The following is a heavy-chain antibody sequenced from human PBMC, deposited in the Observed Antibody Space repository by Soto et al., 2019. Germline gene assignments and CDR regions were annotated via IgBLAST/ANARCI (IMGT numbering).Heavy chain of an antibody. CDR2: ISGSGGTT. Sequence: GGSLRLSCAASGFTFSDYAMSWVRQAPGKGLEWVSAISGSGGTTYYADSVKGRFTISRDNSKNTMYLQVNSLRAEDTAIYYCAQVMDSGWYLAYWGQGTLVTVSS. CDR3: AQVMDSGWYLAY. D-gene: IGHD6-19*01. J-gene: IGHJ4*02. V-gene: IGHV3-23*01. CDR1: GFTFSDYA.